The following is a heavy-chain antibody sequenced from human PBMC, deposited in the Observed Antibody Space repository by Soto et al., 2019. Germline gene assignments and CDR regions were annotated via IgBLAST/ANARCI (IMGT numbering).Heavy chain of an antibody. V-gene: IGHV1-2*02. CDR3: ARDQSPSSGWPGMDV. D-gene: IGHD6-19*01. CDR2: INPNSGGT. Sequence: ASVKVSCKASGYTFTDYYIHWVRQAPGQGLEWMGWINPNSGGTNYAQKFQGRVTMTRDTSISTAYMELNRLRSDDTAVYYCARDQSPSSGWPGMDVWGQGTKVTVYS. J-gene: IGHJ6*02. CDR1: GYTFTDYY.